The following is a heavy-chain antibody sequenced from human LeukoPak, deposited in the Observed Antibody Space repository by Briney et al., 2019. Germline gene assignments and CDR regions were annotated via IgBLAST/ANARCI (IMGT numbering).Heavy chain of an antibody. CDR3: VRDNWQQVDRKWYYYGLDV. J-gene: IGHJ6*02. CDR1: DGSISTYY. D-gene: IGHD1-14*01. CDR2: IYHSGSA. V-gene: IGHV4-59*01. Sequence: PSETLSLTCTVSDGSISTYYWSWIRQPPGKGLEWIGYIYHSGSASYKPSLKSRVTISVDTSKNQFYLNVNSVTAADTAVYYCVRDNWQQVDRKWYYYGLDVWGQGTTVTVSS.